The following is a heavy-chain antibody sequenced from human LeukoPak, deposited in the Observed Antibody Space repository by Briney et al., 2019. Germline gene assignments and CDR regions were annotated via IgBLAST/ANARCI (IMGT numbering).Heavy chain of an antibody. CDR2: FDPEDGET. D-gene: IGHD6-13*01. CDR1: GYTLTELS. V-gene: IGHV1-24*01. CDR3: ATALSTTYPVPCIAAASAHMDV. Sequence: GASVKLSCKVSGYTLTELSMHWGRQAPGKGLEWMGGFDPEDGETIYAQKFQGRVTMTEDTSTDTAYMELSSLRSEDTAGYYCATALSTTYPVPCIAAASAHMDVWGRGTTATVSS. J-gene: IGHJ6*03.